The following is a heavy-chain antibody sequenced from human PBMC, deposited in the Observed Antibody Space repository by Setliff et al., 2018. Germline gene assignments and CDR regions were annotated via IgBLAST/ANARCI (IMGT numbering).Heavy chain of an antibody. Sequence: SETLSLTCTVFGGSMSSSGYYWAWIRQSPGKGLEWIGSIYYSGSTYYNPSLKRRATISLDTSKNQFSLKLNSVTAADTAVYYCARDPVKQLVNWFDPWGQGTLGTAPQ. CDR1: GGSMSSSGYY. J-gene: IGHJ5*02. CDR3: ARDPVKQLVNWFDP. V-gene: IGHV4-39*07. D-gene: IGHD3-10*01. CDR2: IYYSGST.